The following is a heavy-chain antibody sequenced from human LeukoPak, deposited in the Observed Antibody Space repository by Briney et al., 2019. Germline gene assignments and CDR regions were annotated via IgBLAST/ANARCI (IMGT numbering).Heavy chain of an antibody. CDR1: GFTFSSYA. Sequence: GGSLRLSCAASGFTFSSYAMHWVRQAPGKGLEWVAVISYDGSNKYYADSVKGGFTISRDNSKNTLYLQMNSLRAEDTAVYYCARDLSGYFDYWGQGTLVTVSS. D-gene: IGHD6-19*01. V-gene: IGHV3-30-3*01. J-gene: IGHJ4*02. CDR2: ISYDGSNK. CDR3: ARDLSGYFDY.